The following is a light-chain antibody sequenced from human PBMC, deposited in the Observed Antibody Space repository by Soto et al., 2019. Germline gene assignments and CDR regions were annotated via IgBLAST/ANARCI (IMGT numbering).Light chain of an antibody. CDR1: QDISNY. CDR3: QQYDNLPSLT. CDR2: DAS. Sequence: DIQMTQSPSSLSASVGDRVTITCQASQDISNYLNWYQQKSGKAPKLLIYDASNLGTGVPSRFSGSGSGTDFTCTISSLQPEDIATYYCQQYDNLPSLTFGGGTKVEIK. V-gene: IGKV1-33*01. J-gene: IGKJ4*01.